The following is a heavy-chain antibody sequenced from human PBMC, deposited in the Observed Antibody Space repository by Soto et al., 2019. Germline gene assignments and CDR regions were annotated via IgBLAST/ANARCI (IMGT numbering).Heavy chain of an antibody. Sequence: QVQLVESGGGVVQPGRSLRLSCAAAGFTFSKTGMHWVRQAPGKGPEWVAIIWYDGSDKYHAAAVKGRFTISRDNSKNMVYLQMNSLRVEDTAVYYCAKDYGTTGTTWGASDIWGRGTMVTVSS. V-gene: IGHV3-33*06. D-gene: IGHD1-1*01. J-gene: IGHJ3*02. CDR2: IWYDGSDK. CDR1: GFTFSKTG. CDR3: AKDYGTTGTTWGASDI.